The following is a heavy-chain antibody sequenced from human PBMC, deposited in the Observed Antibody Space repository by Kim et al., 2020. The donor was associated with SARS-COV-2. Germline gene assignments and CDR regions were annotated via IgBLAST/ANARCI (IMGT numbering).Heavy chain of an antibody. Sequence: GGSLRLSCAASGFTFSSYAMSWVRQAPGKGLEWVSAISGSGGSTYYADSVKGRFTISRDNSKNTLYLQMNSLRAEDTAVYYCAKEASPPGWPIVVVVAATDPFDYWGQGTLVTVSS. CDR2: ISGSGGST. D-gene: IGHD2-15*01. V-gene: IGHV3-23*01. CDR3: AKEASPPGWPIVVVVAATDPFDY. CDR1: GFTFSSYA. J-gene: IGHJ4*02.